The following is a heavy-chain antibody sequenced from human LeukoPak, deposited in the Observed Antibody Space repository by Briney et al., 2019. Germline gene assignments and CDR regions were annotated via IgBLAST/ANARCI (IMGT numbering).Heavy chain of an antibody. CDR1: GFTFSSSA. CDR2: ISAGGETT. Sequence: TGGSLRLSCAASGFTFSSSAMSWVRQAPGKGLEWVSAISAGGETTYYADSLKGRFTISRDNSKSILYLQMNSLRADDTALYYCAKSAWFGHAPGGDFWGQGILVTVSS. CDR3: AKSAWFGHAPGGDF. J-gene: IGHJ4*02. V-gene: IGHV3-23*01. D-gene: IGHD3-10*01.